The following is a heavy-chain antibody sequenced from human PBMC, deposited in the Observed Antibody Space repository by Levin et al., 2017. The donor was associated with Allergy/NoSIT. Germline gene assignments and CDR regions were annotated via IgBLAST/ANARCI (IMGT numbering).Heavy chain of an antibody. CDR2: ISYDGSNK. V-gene: IGHV3-30*18. D-gene: IGHD3-10*01. CDR1: GFTFSSYG. CDR3: AKDRDGYYYYGMDV. J-gene: IGHJ6*02. Sequence: QPGGSLRLSCAASGFTFSSYGMHWVRQAPGKGLEWVAVISYDGSNKYYADSVKGRFTISRDNSKNTLYLQMNSLRAEDTAVYYCAKDRDGYYYYGMDVWGQGTTVTVSS.